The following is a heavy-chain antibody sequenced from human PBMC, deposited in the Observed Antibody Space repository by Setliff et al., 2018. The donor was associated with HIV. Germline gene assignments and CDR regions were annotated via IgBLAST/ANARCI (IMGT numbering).Heavy chain of an antibody. J-gene: IGHJ3*02. V-gene: IGHV1-3*01. Sequence: VKVSCKASGYTFTGYAIHWVRQAPGQRLEWMGWINAGNANRKYSQKFQGRVTITRDTSANTAYMELSSLRSEDTAVYYCARDEENYYDSGGAFDIWGQGTTVTVSS. D-gene: IGHD3-10*01. CDR2: INAGNANR. CDR1: GYTFTGYA. CDR3: ARDEENYYDSGGAFDI.